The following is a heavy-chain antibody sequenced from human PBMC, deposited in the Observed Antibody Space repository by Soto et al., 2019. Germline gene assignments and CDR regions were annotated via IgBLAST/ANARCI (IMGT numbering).Heavy chain of an antibody. D-gene: IGHD2-21*02. V-gene: IGHV3-23*01. J-gene: IGHJ3*02. Sequence: GGSLRLSCSASGFTFSSYAVSWVRQAPGKGLEWVSAISGSGGSTYYADSVKGRFTISRDNSKNPLYLQMNSLRAEDTAVYYCAKTPVVTPVAFDIWGQGTMVTVSS. CDR1: GFTFSSYA. CDR2: ISGSGGST. CDR3: AKTPVVTPVAFDI.